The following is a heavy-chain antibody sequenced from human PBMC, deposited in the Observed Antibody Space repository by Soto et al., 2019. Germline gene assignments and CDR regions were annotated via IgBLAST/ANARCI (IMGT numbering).Heavy chain of an antibody. CDR2: IYPGDQET. CDR3: ARSPRSSPYFDY. D-gene: IGHD6-13*01. CDR1: GYNFANDW. V-gene: IGHV5-51*01. J-gene: IGHJ4*02. Sequence: GESLKISCKASGYNFANDWIGRVRQMPGKGLEWMGIIYPGDQETRYSPSFHGKVTISADKSINTAYLQWNSLEASDTAFYFCARSPRSSPYFDYWGQGALVTVSS.